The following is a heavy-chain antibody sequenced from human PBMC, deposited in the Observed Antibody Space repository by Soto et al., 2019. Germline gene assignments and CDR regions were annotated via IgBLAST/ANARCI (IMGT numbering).Heavy chain of an antibody. Sequence: ASVKVSCKASGYTFTSYGITWVRQAPGQGLEWMGWISAYNDNTNYAQKLQGRVTMTTDTSTTTAYMELRSLRSDDTAVYYCARNHYYDSRVYYPLWGQRTLVTVSS. CDR1: GYTFTSYG. D-gene: IGHD3-22*01. CDR2: ISAYNDNT. V-gene: IGHV1-18*01. J-gene: IGHJ4*02. CDR3: ARNHYYDSRVYYPL.